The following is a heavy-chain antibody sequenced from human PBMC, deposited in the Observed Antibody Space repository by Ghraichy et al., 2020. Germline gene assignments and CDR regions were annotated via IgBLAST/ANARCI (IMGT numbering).Heavy chain of an antibody. CDR3: AKRSSGWYLGAFDI. CDR1: GFTFSSYA. D-gene: IGHD6-19*01. CDR2: ISGSGGST. Sequence: GESLNISCAASGFTFSSYAMSWVRQAPGKGLEWVSAISGSGGSTYYADSVKGRFTISRDNSKNTLYLQMNSLRAEDTAVYYCAKRSSGWYLGAFDIWGQGTMVTVSS. J-gene: IGHJ3*02. V-gene: IGHV3-23*01.